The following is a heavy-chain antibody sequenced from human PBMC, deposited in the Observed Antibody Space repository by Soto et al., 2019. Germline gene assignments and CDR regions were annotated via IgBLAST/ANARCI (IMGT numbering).Heavy chain of an antibody. CDR3: ARGGRGFGLYYFDY. D-gene: IGHD3-10*01. J-gene: IGHJ4*02. Sequence: QVQLQESGPGLVKPSQTLSLTGTFSVGSISSGGYYWSWIRKPPGRGLEWIGYIYYSGSTYYNPSLKSRVTISVDTSKNQFSLKLSSVTAADTAVYYCARGGRGFGLYYFDYWGQGTLVTVSS. CDR2: IYYSGST. V-gene: IGHV4-31*03. CDR1: VGSISSGGYY.